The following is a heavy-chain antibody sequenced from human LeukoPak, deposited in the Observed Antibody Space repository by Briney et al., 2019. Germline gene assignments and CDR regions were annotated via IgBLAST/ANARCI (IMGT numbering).Heavy chain of an antibody. CDR2: ISYSGSP. V-gene: IGHV4-39*01. CDR1: GGSISSSSYY. Sequence: SETLSLTCTVSGGSISSSSYYWGWIRQPPGKGLEWIGNISYSGSPYYTPSLKSRVTIPVDTSKNQFSLKLSSVTAADTAVYYCASSDIIVVPAAHYDYWGQGTLVTVSS. J-gene: IGHJ4*02. CDR3: ASSDIIVVPAAHYDY. D-gene: IGHD2-2*01.